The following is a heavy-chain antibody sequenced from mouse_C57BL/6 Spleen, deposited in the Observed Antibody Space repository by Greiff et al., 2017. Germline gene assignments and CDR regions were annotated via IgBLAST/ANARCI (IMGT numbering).Heavy chain of an antibody. D-gene: IGHD1-1*01. CDR1: GYTFTSYW. V-gene: IGHV1-69*01. J-gene: IGHJ2*01. CDR3: ATVVATNYFDY. CDR2: IDPSDSYT. Sequence: QVQLQQPGAELVMPGASVKLSCKASGYTFTSYWMHWVKQRPGQGLEWIGEIDPSDSYTNYNEKFKSKATLTVDKSSSTAYMQLSSLTSEDSAVYYCATVVATNYFDYWGQGTTLTVSS.